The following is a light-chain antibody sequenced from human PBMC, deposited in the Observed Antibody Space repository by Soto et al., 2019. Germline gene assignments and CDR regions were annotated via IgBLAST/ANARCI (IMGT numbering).Light chain of an antibody. CDR3: QQYKSWRT. CDR1: QSIDSK. V-gene: IGKV3-15*01. Sequence: IVMTQSPATLSVSPGERATLSCRAGQSIDSKLAWYQQRPGQAPRLLIYAASTRATGIPARFSGSGSGTEFTLTISGLQSEDFGVYYCQQYKSWRTFGQATKVDIK. J-gene: IGKJ1*01. CDR2: AAS.